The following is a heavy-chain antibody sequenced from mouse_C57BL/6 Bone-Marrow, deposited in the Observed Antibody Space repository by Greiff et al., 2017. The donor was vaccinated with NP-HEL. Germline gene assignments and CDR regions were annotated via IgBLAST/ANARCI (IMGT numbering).Heavy chain of an antibody. V-gene: IGHV1-55*01. D-gene: IGHD2-5*01. CDR1: GYTFTSYW. CDR2: IYPGSGST. Sequence: QVQLQQPGAELVKPGASVKMSCKASGYTFTSYWITWVKQRPGQGLEWIGDIYPGSGSTNYNEKFKSKATLTVDTSSSTAYMQLRSLTSEDSAVYFCARSGYSNYGSDYWGQGTTLTVSS. J-gene: IGHJ2*01. CDR3: ARSGYSNYGSDY.